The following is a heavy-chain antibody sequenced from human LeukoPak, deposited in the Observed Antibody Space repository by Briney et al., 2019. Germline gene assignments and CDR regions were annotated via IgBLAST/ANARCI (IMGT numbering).Heavy chain of an antibody. V-gene: IGHV4-38-2*01. CDR3: ARRAHCSSTSCHYYYYYYMDV. J-gene: IGHJ6*03. CDR2: IYHSGST. Sequence: PSETLSLTCAVSGYSISSGYYWGWIRQPPGKGLEWIGSIYHSGSTYYNPSLKSRVTISVDTSKNQFSLKLSSVTAADTAVYYCARRAHCSSTSCHYYYYYYMDVWDKGTTVTVSS. CDR1: GYSISSGYY. D-gene: IGHD2-2*01.